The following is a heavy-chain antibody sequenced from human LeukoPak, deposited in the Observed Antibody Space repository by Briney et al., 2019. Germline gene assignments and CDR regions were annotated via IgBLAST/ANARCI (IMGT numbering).Heavy chain of an antibody. CDR2: IYYSGST. Sequence: SETLSLTCTVSGYSISSGYYWSWIRQPPGKGLEWIGYIYYSGSTNYNPSLKSRVTISVDTSKNQFSLKLSSVTAADTAVYYCAGSYDFWSGHIIGYFDYWGQGTLVTVSS. D-gene: IGHD3-3*01. CDR1: GYSISSGYY. CDR3: AGSYDFWSGHIIGYFDY. J-gene: IGHJ4*02. V-gene: IGHV4-61*01.